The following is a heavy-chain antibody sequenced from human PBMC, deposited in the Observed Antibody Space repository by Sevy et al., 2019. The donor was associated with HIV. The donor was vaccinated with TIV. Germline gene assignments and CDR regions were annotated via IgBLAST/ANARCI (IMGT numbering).Heavy chain of an antibody. J-gene: IGHJ6*02. CDR3: ARDLLVVTAPSRYYYYGMDV. D-gene: IGHD2-21*02. CDR1: GFTFSSYW. V-gene: IGHV3-7*01. Sequence: GGSLRLSCAASGFTFSSYWMSWVRQAPGKGLEWVANIKQDGSEKYYVDSVKGRFTISRDNAKNSLYLQMNSLGAEDTAVYYCARDLLVVTAPSRYYYYGMDVWGQGTTVTVSS. CDR2: IKQDGSEK.